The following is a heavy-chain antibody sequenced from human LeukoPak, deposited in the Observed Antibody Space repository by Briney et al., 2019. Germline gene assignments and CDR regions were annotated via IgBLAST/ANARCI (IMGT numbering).Heavy chain of an antibody. CDR3: ARQSEAAAGSFDY. D-gene: IGHD6-13*01. CDR1: GGSISSSSCY. V-gene: IGHV4-39*01. J-gene: IGHJ4*02. Sequence: SETLSLTCTVSGGSISSSSCYWGWIRQPPGKGLEWIGSIYYSGSTYYNPSLKSRVTISVDTSKNQFSLKLSSVTAADTAVYYCARQSEAAAGSFDYWGQGTLVTVSS. CDR2: IYYSGST.